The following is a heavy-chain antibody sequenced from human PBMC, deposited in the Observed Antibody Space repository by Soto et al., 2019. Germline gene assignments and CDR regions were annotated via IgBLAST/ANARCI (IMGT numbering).Heavy chain of an antibody. CDR1: GFTFRTYW. J-gene: IGHJ6*02. CDR3: ARDVSTSWHSYDYHGMDV. CDR2: INLDGSEK. V-gene: IGHV3-7*05. Sequence: EVQLVESGGGLVQPGGSLRLSCAVSGFTFRTYWLSWVRHVPGKGLEWVANINLDGSEKNYVDSVKGRFTISRDNARNSLYLQMSSLRAEDTALYYCARDVSTSWHSYDYHGMDVWGQGTTVTVSS. D-gene: IGHD5-18*01.